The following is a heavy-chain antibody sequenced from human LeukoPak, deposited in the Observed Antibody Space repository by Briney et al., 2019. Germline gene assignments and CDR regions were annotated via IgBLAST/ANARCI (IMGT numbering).Heavy chain of an antibody. D-gene: IGHD3-16*02. CDR3: AKDHSLSYYYYGMDV. V-gene: IGHV3-30*18. Sequence: GGSLRLSCAASGFTFSSYGMHWVRQAPGKGLEWVAVISYDGSNKYYADSVKGRFTISRDNSKNTLYLQMNSLRAEDTAVYYCAKDHSLSYYYYGMDVWGQGTTVTVSS. CDR1: GFTFSSYG. CDR2: ISYDGSNK. J-gene: IGHJ6*02.